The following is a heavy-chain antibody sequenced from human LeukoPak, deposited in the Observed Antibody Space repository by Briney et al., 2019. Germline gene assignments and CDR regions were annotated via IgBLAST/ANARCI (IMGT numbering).Heavy chain of an antibody. CDR3: ARDKNGYYYDSSGYYSFDY. V-gene: IGHV1-69*06. J-gene: IGHJ4*02. D-gene: IGHD3-22*01. CDR1: GGTFSSHA. Sequence: GASVKVSCKASGGTFSSHAISWVRQAPGQGLEWMGRIIPIFGTANYAQKFQGRVTITADKSTSTAYMELSSLRSEDTAVYYCARDKNGYYYDSSGYYSFDYWGQGTLVTVSS. CDR2: IIPIFGTA.